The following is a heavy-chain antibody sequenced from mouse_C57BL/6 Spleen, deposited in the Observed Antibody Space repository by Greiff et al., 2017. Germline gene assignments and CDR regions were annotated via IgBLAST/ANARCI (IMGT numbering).Heavy chain of an antibody. D-gene: IGHD2-4*01. V-gene: IGHV1-50*01. CDR1: GYTFTSYW. CDR3: ARVNDYDVPFDY. Sequence: VQLQQPGAELVKPGASVKLSCKASGYTFTSYWMQWVKQRPGQGLEWIGEIDPSDSYTNYNQKFKGKATLTVDTSSSTAYMQLRSLTSEDSAVYYCARVNDYDVPFDYWGQGTTLTVSS. CDR2: IDPSDSYT. J-gene: IGHJ2*01.